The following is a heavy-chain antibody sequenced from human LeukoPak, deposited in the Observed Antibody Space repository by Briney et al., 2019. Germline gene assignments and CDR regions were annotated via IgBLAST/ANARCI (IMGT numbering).Heavy chain of an antibody. CDR3: AKDQLGYCSGGSCSGFDY. J-gene: IGHJ4*02. CDR2: ISGSGGFT. CDR1: GFTSSTYG. V-gene: IGHV3-23*01. D-gene: IGHD2-15*01. Sequence: GGTLRLSCPASGFTSSTYGMSWVRQAPGKGLEWVSAISGSGGFTYYADSVKGRFTISRDNSKNSLYLQMNSLRTEDTALYYCAKDQLGYCSGGSCSGFDYWGQGTLVTVSS.